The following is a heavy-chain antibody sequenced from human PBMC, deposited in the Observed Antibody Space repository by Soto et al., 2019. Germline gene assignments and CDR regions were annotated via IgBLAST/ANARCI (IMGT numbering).Heavy chain of an antibody. CDR1: GFTFSTYP. D-gene: IGHD2-2*01. CDR3: AKEDLNQLLVRLDY. J-gene: IGHJ4*02. CDR2: ISGSGGST. Sequence: PGGSLRLSCAASGFTFSTYPMSWVRQAPGKGLKWVSAISGSGGSTYYEKSVKGRFTISRENSKKKLNLKMNSLRAEDMSVYYCAKEDLNQLLVRLDYWGQGTLVTVSS. V-gene: IGHV3-23*01.